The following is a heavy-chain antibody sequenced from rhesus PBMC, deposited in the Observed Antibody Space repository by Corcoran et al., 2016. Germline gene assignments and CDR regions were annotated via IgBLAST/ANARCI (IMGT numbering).Heavy chain of an antibody. CDR1: GYSISSGYY. CDR3: ARVGSSWSACDTVGTEWYFDL. Sequence: QVQLQESGPGLVKPSETLSLTCAGPGYSISSGYYWDWIRQPPGKGLEWMGSIYGSGGSNYLNPSLKGRITISVETSKHQFSLKLSSVIAADTAVYCCARVGSSWSACDTVGTEWYFDLWGPGTPITISS. D-gene: IGHD5-24*01. V-gene: IGHV4S14*01. CDR2: IYGSGGSN. J-gene: IGHJ2*01.